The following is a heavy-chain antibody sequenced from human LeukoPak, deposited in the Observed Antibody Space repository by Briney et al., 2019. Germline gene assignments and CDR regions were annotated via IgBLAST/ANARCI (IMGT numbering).Heavy chain of an antibody. CDR3: ARGLLAYYYDSSGLSEYFQH. V-gene: IGHV1-18*01. CDR2: ISAYNGNT. J-gene: IGHJ1*01. D-gene: IGHD3-22*01. Sequence: GASVKVSCKASGYTFTSYGISWVRQAPGQGLEWMGWISAYNGNTNYAQKLQGRVTMTGDTSTSTVYMELSSLRSEDTAVYYCARGLLAYYYDSSGLSEYFQHWGQGTLVTVSS. CDR1: GYTFTSYG.